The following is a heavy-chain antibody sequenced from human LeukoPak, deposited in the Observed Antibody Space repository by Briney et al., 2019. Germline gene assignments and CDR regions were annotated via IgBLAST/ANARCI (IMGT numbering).Heavy chain of an antibody. Sequence: KTSETLSLTCTVSGGSISSYYWSWIRQPPGKGLEWIGYIYYSGSTNYNPSLKSRVTISVDTSKNQFSLKLSSVTAADTAVYYCAREGHLRRAFDIWGQGTMVTVSS. CDR3: AREGHLRRAFDI. CDR2: IYYSGST. V-gene: IGHV4-59*01. CDR1: GGSISSYY. J-gene: IGHJ3*02.